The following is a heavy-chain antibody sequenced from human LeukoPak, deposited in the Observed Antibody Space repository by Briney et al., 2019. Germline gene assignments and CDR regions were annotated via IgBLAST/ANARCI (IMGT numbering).Heavy chain of an antibody. CDR2: IYYSGST. CDR3: ARGGVDTHIDY. V-gene: IGHV4-59*08. D-gene: IGHD2-15*01. J-gene: IGHJ4*02. CDR1: GDSMGSHY. Sequence: SETLSLTRTVSGDSMGSHYWSWIRQPPGKGLEWIGFIYYSGSTNYNPSLKSRVSISVDTSKNQFSLELTSVTAADTAVYYCARGGVDTHIDYWGQGTLVTVSS.